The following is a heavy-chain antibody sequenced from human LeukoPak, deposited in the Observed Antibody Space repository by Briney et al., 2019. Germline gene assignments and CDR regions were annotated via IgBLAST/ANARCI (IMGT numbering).Heavy chain of an antibody. D-gene: IGHD3-22*01. Sequence: ASVKVSCKASGYTFTGYYMHWVRQAPGQGLEWMGWINPNSGGTNYARKFQGRVTMTRDTSISTAYMELSRLRSDDTAVYYCARDSLPFWYDSSGYPNNWFDPWGQGTLVTVSS. CDR1: GYTFTGYY. J-gene: IGHJ5*02. CDR2: INPNSGGT. CDR3: ARDSLPFWYDSSGYPNNWFDP. V-gene: IGHV1-2*02.